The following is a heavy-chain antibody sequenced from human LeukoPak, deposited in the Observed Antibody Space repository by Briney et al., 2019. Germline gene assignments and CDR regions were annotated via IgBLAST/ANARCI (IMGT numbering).Heavy chain of an antibody. D-gene: IGHD3-10*01. Sequence: SETLSLTCTVSGGSISSSSYYWGWIRQPPGKGLEWIGSIYYSGSTYYNPSLKSRVTISVDTSKNQFSLKLSSVTAADTAVYYCARYIGGSNWFDPWGQGTLVTVSS. CDR2: IYYSGST. V-gene: IGHV4-39*01. J-gene: IGHJ5*02. CDR3: ARYIGGSNWFDP. CDR1: GGSISSSSYY.